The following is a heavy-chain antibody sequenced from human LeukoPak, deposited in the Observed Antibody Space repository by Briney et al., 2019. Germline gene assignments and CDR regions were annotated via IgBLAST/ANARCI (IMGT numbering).Heavy chain of an antibody. V-gene: IGHV3-23*01. CDR1: GFTFGSYV. J-gene: IGHJ3*02. D-gene: IGHD3-10*01. CDR2: ISGSGGT. Sequence: QPGGSLRLSCAASGFTFGSYVMSWVRQAPGKGLAWVSAISGSGGTYYADSVKGRFTISRDNSKNTMYLQMNSLRAEDTAVYYCAKGSGGRGTAFDIWGQGTMVTVSS. CDR3: AKGSGGRGTAFDI.